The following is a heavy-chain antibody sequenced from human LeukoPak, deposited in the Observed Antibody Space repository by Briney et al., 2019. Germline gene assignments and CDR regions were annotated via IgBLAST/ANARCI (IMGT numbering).Heavy chain of an antibody. CDR3: GAAGVVYYDSRAAFDI. CDR1: GSSFTSYW. D-gene: IGHD3-22*01. Sequence: GESLKISCKGSGSSFTSYWIGWVRQLPGKGLEWMGIIYPGDSDTRYSPSFQGQVTISADKSISTASLQWSSLKASDTAMYYCGAAGVVYYDSRAAFDIWGQGTMVTVSS. J-gene: IGHJ3*02. V-gene: IGHV5-51*01. CDR2: IYPGDSDT.